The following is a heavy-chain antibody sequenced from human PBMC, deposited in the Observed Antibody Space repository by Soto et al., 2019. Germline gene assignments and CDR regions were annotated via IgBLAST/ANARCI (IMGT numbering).Heavy chain of an antibody. J-gene: IGHJ4*01. CDR2: ISISSSDR. D-gene: IGHD2-15*01. CDR1: GFTLRTYT. V-gene: IGHV3-21*06. CDR3: VRGRIPLF. Sequence: GGSLRLSCAASGFTLRTYTMNWVRQAPGKGLEWVSSISISSSDRYYADPVRGRFTISRDNAKNALYLQMNSLRADDTAVHFCVRGRIPLFWGQGTLVTVSS.